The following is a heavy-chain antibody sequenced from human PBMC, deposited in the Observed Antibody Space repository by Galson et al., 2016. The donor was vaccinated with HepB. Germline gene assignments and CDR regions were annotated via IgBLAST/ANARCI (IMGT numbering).Heavy chain of an antibody. D-gene: IGHD3-10*01. Sequence: SLRLSCAASGFTFRSYAMNWVRQAPDKGLEWVAIISYDGTDKHYADSVKGRFTVSRDNSNNTLFLQMNSLRTEDTAVYYCARGAREFEYWGQGTLVTVSS. V-gene: IGHV3-30*01. CDR2: ISYDGTDK. CDR1: GFTFRSYA. CDR3: ARGAREFEY. J-gene: IGHJ4*02.